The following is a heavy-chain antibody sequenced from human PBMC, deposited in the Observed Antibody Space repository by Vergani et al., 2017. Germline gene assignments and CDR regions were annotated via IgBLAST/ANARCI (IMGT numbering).Heavy chain of an antibody. J-gene: IGHJ3*02. CDR1: GGTFSSYA. Sequence: QVRLVQSGAEVKKPGSSVKVSCKASGGTFSSYAISWVRQAPGKGLEWMGGFDPEDGETIYAQKFQGRVTMTEDTSTDTAYMELSSLRSEDTAVYYCATSRIAARPNDAFDIWGQGTMVTVSS. CDR2: FDPEDGET. D-gene: IGHD6-6*01. CDR3: ATSRIAARPNDAFDI. V-gene: IGHV1-24*01.